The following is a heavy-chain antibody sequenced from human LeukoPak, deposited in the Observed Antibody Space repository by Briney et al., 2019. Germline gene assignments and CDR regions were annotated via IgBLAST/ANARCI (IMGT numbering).Heavy chain of an antibody. CDR1: GYGITSYW. D-gene: IGHD5-24*01. CDR3: ARLRRSHHGYKPLDQ. J-gene: IGHJ4*02. V-gene: IGHV5-51*01. CDR2: IYPGDSDT. Sequence: GESLKISSKGSGYGITSYWICWVRQMPGKGLEWMGIIYPGDSDTRYSPSFQGQVTISADKSITTAYLQWSSLKASDTAMYYCARLRRSHHGYKPLDQWGRGTLVTVSS.